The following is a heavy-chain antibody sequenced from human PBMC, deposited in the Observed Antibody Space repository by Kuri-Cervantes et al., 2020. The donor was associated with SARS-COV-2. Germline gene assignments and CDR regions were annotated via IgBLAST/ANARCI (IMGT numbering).Heavy chain of an antibody. CDR3: ARDYMVVVAATPYYYGMDV. CDR2: IWYDGSNE. CDR1: GFTFSSYG. Sequence: GESLKISCAASGFTFSSYGMHWVRQAPGKGLEWVAVIWYDGSNEYYADSVKGRFTISRDNSKNTLYLQMNSLRAEDTAVYYCARDYMVVVAATPYYYGMDVWGQGTTVTVSS. V-gene: IGHV3-33*01. D-gene: IGHD2-15*01. J-gene: IGHJ6*02.